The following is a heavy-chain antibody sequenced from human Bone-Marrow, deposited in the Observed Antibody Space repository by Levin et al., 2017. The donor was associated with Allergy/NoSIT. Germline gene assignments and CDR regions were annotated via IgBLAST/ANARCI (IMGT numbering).Heavy chain of an antibody. D-gene: IGHD5-18*01. V-gene: IGHV3-33*01. CDR3: ARDGSGYSYGKSSRRDVYDYYGMDV. J-gene: IGHJ6*02. CDR2: IWYDGSNK. Sequence: GESLKISCAASGFTFSSYGMHWVRQAPGKGLEWVAVIWYDGSNKYYADSVKGRFTISRDNSKNTLYLQMNSLRAEDTAVYYCARDGSGYSYGKSSRRDVYDYYGMDVWGQGTTVTVSS. CDR1: GFTFSSYG.